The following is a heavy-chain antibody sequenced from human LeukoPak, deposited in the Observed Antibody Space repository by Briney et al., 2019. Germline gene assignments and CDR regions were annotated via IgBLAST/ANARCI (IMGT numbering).Heavy chain of an antibody. CDR2: ISGSGGST. CDR1: GFTFSSYA. J-gene: IGHJ4*02. V-gene: IGHV3-23*01. Sequence: GGSLRLSCAASGFTFSSYAMSWVRQAPGKGLEWVSAISGSGGSTYYADSVKGRFTIPRDNSKNTLYLQMNSLRAEDTAVYYCAKDLGGYSYGYYFGYWGQGTLVTVSS. D-gene: IGHD5-18*01. CDR3: AKDLGGYSYGYYFGY.